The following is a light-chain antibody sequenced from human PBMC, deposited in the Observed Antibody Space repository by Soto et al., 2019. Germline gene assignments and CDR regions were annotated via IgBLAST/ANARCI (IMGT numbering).Light chain of an antibody. CDR3: QSYDTRLSAVV. CDR1: RSNLGAGYG. J-gene: IGLJ2*01. CDR2: GNT. Sequence: QSVLTQPPSVSGAPGQRVTIPCTGSRSNLGAGYGVHWYQQLPGTAPKLLIAGNTNRPSGVPDRFSASKSGTSASLTISGLQAEDEADYYCQSYDTRLSAVVFGGGTKLTVL. V-gene: IGLV1-40*01.